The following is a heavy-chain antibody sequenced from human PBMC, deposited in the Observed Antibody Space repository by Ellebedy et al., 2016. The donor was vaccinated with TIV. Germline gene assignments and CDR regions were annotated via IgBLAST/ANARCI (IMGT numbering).Heavy chain of an antibody. CDR2: IYSGGST. CDR1: GFTVSSNY. CDR3: ATYGGYPSNDAFDI. Sequence: GESLKISCAASGFTVSSNYMSWVRQAPGKGLEWVSVIYSGGSTYYADSVKGSFTISRDNSKNTLYLQMKSLRAEDTAVYYCATYGGYPSNDAFDIWGQGTMVTVSS. J-gene: IGHJ3*02. V-gene: IGHV3-66*01. D-gene: IGHD5-12*01.